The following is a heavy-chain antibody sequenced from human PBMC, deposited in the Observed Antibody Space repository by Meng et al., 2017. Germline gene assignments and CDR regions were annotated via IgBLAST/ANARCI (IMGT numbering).Heavy chain of an antibody. CDR3: ARGRKMEQGDY. Sequence: VWVVEAGGGVVQPGGSLRLSCAASGFTFISYAMHWVRQAPGKGLEWVAMISYDGSNKYYADSVKGRFTISRDNSKNTLFLQMNSLRAEDTAVYYCARGRKMEQGDYWGQGTLVTVSS. CDR2: ISYDGSNK. V-gene: IGHV3-30*04. J-gene: IGHJ4*02. CDR1: GFTFISYA. D-gene: IGHD1/OR15-1a*01.